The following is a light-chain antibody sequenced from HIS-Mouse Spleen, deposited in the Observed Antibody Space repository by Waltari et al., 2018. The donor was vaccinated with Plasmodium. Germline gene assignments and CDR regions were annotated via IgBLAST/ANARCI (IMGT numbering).Light chain of an antibody. CDR1: ALPKTY. CDR3: YSTDSSGNHRV. CDR2: EDS. J-gene: IGLJ3*02. V-gene: IGLV3-10*01. Sequence: SYELTQPPSVSVSPGQTARITCSGDALPKTYAYWYQQKSGQDPVLVIYEDSKRPPGIPERFSGSSSGTMATLTISGAQVEDEADYYCYSTDSSGNHRVFGGGTKLTVL.